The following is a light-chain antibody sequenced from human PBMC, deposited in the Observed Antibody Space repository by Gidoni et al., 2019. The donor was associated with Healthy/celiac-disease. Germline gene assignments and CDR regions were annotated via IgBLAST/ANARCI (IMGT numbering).Light chain of an antibody. CDR3: QQYYSTRT. J-gene: IGKJ1*01. Sequence: DIVMTQSPVSQAVSLGERATINCKSSQSVLYSSNNKNYLAWYQQKPGQPPKLLIYWASTRESGVPDRFSGSGSGTDFTLTISSLQAEDVAVYYCQQYYSTRTFGQGTKVEIK. CDR2: WAS. V-gene: IGKV4-1*01. CDR1: QSVLYSSNNKNY.